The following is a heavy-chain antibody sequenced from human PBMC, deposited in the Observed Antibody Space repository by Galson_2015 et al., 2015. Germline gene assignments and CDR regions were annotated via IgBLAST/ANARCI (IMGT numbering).Heavy chain of an antibody. J-gene: IGHJ4*02. Sequence: SLRLSCAASGFTVSNNYMNWVRQAPGRGLEWVSVLYSGGTTYYADSVEGRFTISRDNSKTTLYLQMNSLRADDTAVYYCARGRGVPGTYDYWGQGTLVTVSS. CDR3: ARGRGVPGTYDY. D-gene: IGHD6-19*01. CDR2: LYSGGTT. V-gene: IGHV3-66*01. CDR1: GFTVSNNY.